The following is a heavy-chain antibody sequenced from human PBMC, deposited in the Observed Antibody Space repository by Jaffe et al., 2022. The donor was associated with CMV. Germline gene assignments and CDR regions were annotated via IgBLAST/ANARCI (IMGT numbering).Heavy chain of an antibody. CDR3: ARGERSSGWQKSRGYYYYMDV. CDR1: GGSFSGYY. Sequence: QVQLQQWGAGLLKPSETLSLTCAVYGGSFSGYYWSWIRQPPGKGLEWIGEINHSGSTNYNPSLKSRVTISVDTSKNQFSLKLSSVTAADTAVYYCARGERSSGWQKSRGYYYYMDVWGKGTTVTVSS. J-gene: IGHJ6*03. CDR2: INHSGST. V-gene: IGHV4-34*01. D-gene: IGHD6-19*01.